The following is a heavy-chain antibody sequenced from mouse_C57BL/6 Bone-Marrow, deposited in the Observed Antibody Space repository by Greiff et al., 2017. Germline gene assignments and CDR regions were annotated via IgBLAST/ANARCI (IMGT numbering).Heavy chain of an antibody. CDR2: IDPSDSYT. CDR1: GYTFTSYW. J-gene: IGHJ1*03. V-gene: IGHV1-50*01. Sequence: VQLQQPGAELVKPGASVKLSCKASGYTFTSYWMQWVKQRPGQGLEWIGEIDPSDSYTNYNQKFKGKATLTVDTSSSTAYMQLSSLTSEDSAVYYCARLYYGTNYSYWYFDVGGTGTTVTVSS. D-gene: IGHD1-1*01. CDR3: ARLYYGTNYSYWYFDV.